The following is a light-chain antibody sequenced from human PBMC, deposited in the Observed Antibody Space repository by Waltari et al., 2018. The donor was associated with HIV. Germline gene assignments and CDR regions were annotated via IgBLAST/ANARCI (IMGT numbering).Light chain of an antibody. CDR3: QAWGSTTSGV. CDR2: QDD. CDR1: ELGDKY. V-gene: IGLV3-1*01. Sequence: SYEVTQPPSVAVSPGQTASLTCSGYELGDKYTCWYQQKPGQSPLLVIYQDDKRPSGIPARFSASSSGHTATLTISGTLPMDEADYYCQAWGSTTSGVFGRGTKLTVL. J-gene: IGLJ2*01.